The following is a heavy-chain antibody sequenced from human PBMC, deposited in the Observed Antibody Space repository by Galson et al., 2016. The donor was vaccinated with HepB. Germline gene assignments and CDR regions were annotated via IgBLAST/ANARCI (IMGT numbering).Heavy chain of an antibody. V-gene: IGHV1-18*01. CDR3: ARGMSWDYVWGSYRT. CDR2: ISAYNGNT. CDR1: GYTFTSYG. J-gene: IGHJ4*02. D-gene: IGHD3-16*02. Sequence: SVKVSCKASGYTFTSYGISWVRQAPGQGLEWMGWISAYNGNTNYAQKLQGRVTMTTDTSTSTAFMELRSLRTDDTAVYYCARGMSWDYVWGSYRTWGQGTLVTVSS.